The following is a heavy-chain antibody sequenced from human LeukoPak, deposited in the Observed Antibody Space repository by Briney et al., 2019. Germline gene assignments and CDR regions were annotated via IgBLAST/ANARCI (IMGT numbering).Heavy chain of an antibody. Sequence: GGSLRLSCAASGFTFSSYGMHWVRQAPGKGLEWVAVISYDGSNKYYADSVKGRFTISRDNSKNTLYLQMNSLRAEDTAVYYCARWGPHYGGNSAYMDVWGKGTTVTVSS. J-gene: IGHJ6*03. D-gene: IGHD4-23*01. CDR2: ISYDGSNK. V-gene: IGHV3-30*03. CDR3: ARWGPHYGGNSAYMDV. CDR1: GFTFSSYG.